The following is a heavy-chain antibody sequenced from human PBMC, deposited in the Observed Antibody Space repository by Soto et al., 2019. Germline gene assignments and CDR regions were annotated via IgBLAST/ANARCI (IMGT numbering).Heavy chain of an antibody. CDR2: TYYNGMT. CDR1: GGSIISSSHY. D-gene: IGHD4-17*01. V-gene: IGHV4-39*01. CDR3: MRHERGRPSVRTVSRDP. J-gene: IGHJ5*02. Sequence: WETLSLTCSVSGGSIISSSHYWAWIRQPPGKGLEWIGSTYYNGMTYYSPSLKSRVTISVDTSNNQFSLKVKSVTAADTAVYYCMRHERGRPSVRTVSRDPWGQGMIVTVYS.